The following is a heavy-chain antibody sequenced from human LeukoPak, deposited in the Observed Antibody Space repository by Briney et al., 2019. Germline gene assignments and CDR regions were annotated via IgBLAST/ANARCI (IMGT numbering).Heavy chain of an antibody. CDR2: ISGSGGST. V-gene: IGHV3-23*01. J-gene: IGHJ3*02. CDR3: AISGSGWYAVDAFDI. D-gene: IGHD6-19*01. Sequence: HSGGSLRLSCAASGFTFSSYGMSWVRQAPGKGLEWVSAISGSGGSTYYADSVKGRFTISRDNSKNTLYLQMNSLRAEDTAVYYCAISGSGWYAVDAFDIWGQGTMVTVSS. CDR1: GFTFSSYG.